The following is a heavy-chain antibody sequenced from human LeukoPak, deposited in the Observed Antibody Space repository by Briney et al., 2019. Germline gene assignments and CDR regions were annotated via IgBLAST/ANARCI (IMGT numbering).Heavy chain of an antibody. CDR3: ARSKNIAAAGTGVGY. Sequence: ASVKVSCKASGYTFTGYYMHWVRQAPGQGLEWMGWINPNSGGINYAQKFQGRVTMTRDTSISTAYMELSRLRSDNTAVYYCARSKNIAAAGTGVGYWGQGTLVTVSS. D-gene: IGHD6-13*01. V-gene: IGHV1-2*02. CDR2: INPNSGGI. CDR1: GYTFTGYY. J-gene: IGHJ4*02.